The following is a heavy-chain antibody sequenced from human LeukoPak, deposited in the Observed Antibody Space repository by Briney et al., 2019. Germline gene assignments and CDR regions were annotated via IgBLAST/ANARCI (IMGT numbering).Heavy chain of an antibody. V-gene: IGHV3-21*01. Sequence: GGSLRISCAASGFNFSPCAMTWVRQAPGKGLEWVSTITAGTTHIYYADSVKGRFTTSRDDAKTSLCLQLSSLRTEDTAVYYCARDGSGWSRDYWGQGTLVTVSS. CDR3: ARDGSGWSRDY. CDR2: ITAGTTHI. J-gene: IGHJ4*02. D-gene: IGHD6-13*01. CDR1: GFNFSPCA.